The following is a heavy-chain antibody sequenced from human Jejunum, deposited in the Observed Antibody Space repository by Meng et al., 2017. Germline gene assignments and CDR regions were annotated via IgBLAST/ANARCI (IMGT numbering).Heavy chain of an antibody. J-gene: IGHJ4*02. D-gene: IGHD6-13*01. CDR2: INPNSGGT. CDR3: AREIEAAGHAGLDY. CDR1: GYTFPNYH. V-gene: IGHV1-2*06. Sequence: QVQLVQAGTEGKKPGASGKVSCKASGYTFPNYHIPWVRQAPGQGLDWMGRINPNSGGTNYAQKFQGRVTMTRDTSISTVYMELSSLRSDDTAVYYCAREIEAAGHAGLDYWGQGTLVTVSS.